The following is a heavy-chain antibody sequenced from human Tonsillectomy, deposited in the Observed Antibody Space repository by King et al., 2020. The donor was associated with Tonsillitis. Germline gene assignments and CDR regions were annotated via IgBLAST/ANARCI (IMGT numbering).Heavy chain of an antibody. CDR3: ARDIYGGNLPGY. V-gene: IGHV3-74*01. Sequence: VQLVESGGGLVQPGGSLRLSFAASGFTFSSYWMHWVRQAPGKGLVWVSRINSDGSSTSSADSGKGRFTISRDNAKNTLYLQMNSLRAEDTAVYYCARDIYGGNLPGYWGQGTLVTVSS. CDR2: INSDGSST. D-gene: IGHD4-23*01. J-gene: IGHJ4*02. CDR1: GFTFSSYW.